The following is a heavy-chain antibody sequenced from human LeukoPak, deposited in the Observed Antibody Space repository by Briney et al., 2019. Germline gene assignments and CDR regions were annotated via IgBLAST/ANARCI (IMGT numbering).Heavy chain of an antibody. V-gene: IGHV4-34*01. Sequence: SETLSLTCAVYGGSFSGYYWSWIRQPPGKGLEWIGEINHSGSTNYNPSLKSRVTISVDTSKNQFSLKLSSVTAADTAVYYCARKMGWNHYGSGGYYDSPGNFDYWGQGTLVTVSS. CDR1: GGSFSGYY. CDR3: ARKMGWNHYGSGGYYDSPGNFDY. D-gene: IGHD3-10*01. CDR2: INHSGST. J-gene: IGHJ4*02.